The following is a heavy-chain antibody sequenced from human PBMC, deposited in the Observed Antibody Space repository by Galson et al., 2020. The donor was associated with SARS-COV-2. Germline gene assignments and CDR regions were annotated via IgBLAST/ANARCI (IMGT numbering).Heavy chain of an antibody. V-gene: IGHV3-48*03. J-gene: IGHJ6*02. Sequence: PGGSLRLPCAASGFTFSSYEMNWVRQAPGKGLEWLSYISRSGSTIYYADSVKGRFTISRDNAKNSLYLQMNSLRAEDTAVYYCARDESSDSGAYCGDYYYYYGMDVWGRGTTVTVS. CDR1: GFTFSSYE. D-gene: IGHD3-22*01. CDR2: ISRSGSTI. CDR3: ARDESSDSGAYCGDYYYYYGMDV.